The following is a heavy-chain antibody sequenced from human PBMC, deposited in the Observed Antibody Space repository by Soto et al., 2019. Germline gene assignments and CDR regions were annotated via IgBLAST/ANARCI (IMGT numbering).Heavy chain of an antibody. CDR1: GFTFSNFG. Sequence: PGGSLRLSCAASGFTFSNFGINWVRQAPGKGLEWVAVMSYAGSHQYYADFVKGRFSISKDNSKRTLYLQMNDLRPEDTAVYYCPKDPKDSSSPPCDIPFYNWFAPWGPGPLVTVSS. CDR3: PKDPKDSSSPPCDIPFYNWFAP. D-gene: IGHD2-2*02. V-gene: IGHV3-30*18. J-gene: IGHJ5*02. CDR2: MSYAGSHQ.